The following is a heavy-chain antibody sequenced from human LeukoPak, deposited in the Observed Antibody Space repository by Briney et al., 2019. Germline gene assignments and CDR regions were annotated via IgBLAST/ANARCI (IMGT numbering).Heavy chain of an antibody. D-gene: IGHD2-15*01. CDR1: GFTFSSYA. Sequence: PGGSLRLSCAASGFTFSSYAMSWVRQAPGKGLEWVSAISGSGGSTYYADSVKGRFTISRDNSKNTLYLQMNSLRAEDTAVYYCAKDGVVVVAATPGYYYYMDVWGKGTTVTVSS. CDR3: AKDGVVVVAATPGYYYYMDV. V-gene: IGHV3-23*01. CDR2: ISGSGGST. J-gene: IGHJ6*03.